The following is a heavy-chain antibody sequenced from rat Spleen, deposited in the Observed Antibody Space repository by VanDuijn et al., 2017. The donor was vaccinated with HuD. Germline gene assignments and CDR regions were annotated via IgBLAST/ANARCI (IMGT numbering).Heavy chain of an antibody. CDR2: ISYDGSST. D-gene: IGHD1-1*01. V-gene: IGHV5-7*01. J-gene: IGHJ2*01. Sequence: EVQLVESGGGLVQPGRSLKLSCAASGFTFSDYNMAWVRQAPKKGLEWVATISYDGSSTYYRDSVKGRFTISRDNAKSTLYLQMDSLRSEDTATYYCARPQFITTSGWGYWGQGVMVTVSS. CDR3: ARPQFITTSGWGY. CDR1: GFTFSDYN.